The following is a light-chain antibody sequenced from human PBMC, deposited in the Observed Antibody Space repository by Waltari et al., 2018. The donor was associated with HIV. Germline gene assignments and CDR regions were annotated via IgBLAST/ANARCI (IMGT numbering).Light chain of an antibody. V-gene: IGKV3-11*01. CDR2: DAS. CDR1: QRVSSY. J-gene: IGKJ3*01. Sequence: EIVLTQSPATLSLSPGERATLSCRASQRVSSYLAWYQQKPGQAPRLLIYDASNRATGIQARFSGSGSGTDFTLTISSLEPEDFAVYYCQQRSNLFGPGTKVDIK. CDR3: QQRSNL.